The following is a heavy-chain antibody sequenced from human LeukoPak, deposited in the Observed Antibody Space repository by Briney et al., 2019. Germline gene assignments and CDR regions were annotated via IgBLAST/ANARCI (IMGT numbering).Heavy chain of an antibody. Sequence: SETLSLTCTVSGGSISSSSYYWGWIRQPPGRGLEWIGSIYYSGGTYYNPSLKSRVTISVDTSKNQFSLKLSSVTAADTAVYYCARPGYSSSPDDAFDIWGQGTMVTVSS. CDR1: GGSISSSSYY. CDR2: IYYSGGT. CDR3: ARPGYSSSPDDAFDI. D-gene: IGHD6-6*01. V-gene: IGHV4-39*01. J-gene: IGHJ3*02.